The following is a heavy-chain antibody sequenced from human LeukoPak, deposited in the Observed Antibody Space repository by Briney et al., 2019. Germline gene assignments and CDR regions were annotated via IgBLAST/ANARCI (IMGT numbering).Heavy chain of an antibody. CDR2: IYYNGNT. J-gene: IGHJ4*02. Sequence: PSETLSLTCTVSGGAISNYYWSWIRQPPGKGLEWIGYIYYNGNTNYSPSLRSRLTISLDTSKKQFSLKLSSVTAADTAIYYCASSYFYDGNRYFDYWGQGALVTVSS. D-gene: IGHD3-22*01. CDR1: GGAISNYY. CDR3: ASSYFYDGNRYFDY. V-gene: IGHV4-59*08.